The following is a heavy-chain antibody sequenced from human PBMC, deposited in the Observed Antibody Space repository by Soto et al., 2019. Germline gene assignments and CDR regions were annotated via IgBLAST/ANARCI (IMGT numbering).Heavy chain of an antibody. CDR1: GFTFSSYW. V-gene: IGHV3-7*01. CDR2: IKQDGSEK. CDR3: ASDLDYDSSGSNPYFDY. D-gene: IGHD3-22*01. J-gene: IGHJ4*02. Sequence: GGSLRLSCAASGFTFSSYWMSWVRQAQGKGLEWVANIKQDGSEKYYVDSVKGRFTISRDNAKNSLYLQMNSLRAEDTAVYYCASDLDYDSSGSNPYFDYWGQGTLVTVSS.